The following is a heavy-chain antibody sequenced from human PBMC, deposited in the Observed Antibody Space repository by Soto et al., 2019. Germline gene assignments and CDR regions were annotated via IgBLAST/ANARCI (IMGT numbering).Heavy chain of an antibody. CDR2: ISWNSGSI. V-gene: IGHV3-9*01. Sequence: EVQLVESGGGLVQPGRSLRLSCAASGFTFDDYAMHWVRQAPGKGLGWVSGISWNSGSIGYADSVKGRFTISRDNAKNSLYLQMNSLRAEDTALYYCAKDRGLVLSFYFDDWGQGTLVTVSS. CDR1: GFTFDDYA. J-gene: IGHJ4*02. CDR3: AKDRGLVLSFYFDD. D-gene: IGHD6-19*01.